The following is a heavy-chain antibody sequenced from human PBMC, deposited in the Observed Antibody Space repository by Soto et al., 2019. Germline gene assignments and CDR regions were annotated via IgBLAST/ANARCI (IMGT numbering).Heavy chain of an antibody. Sequence: EVQLVESGGGLVQPGGSLRLSCAASEFTFSGRSVHWVRQAPGKGPGWVSGIDKVGTDSTYADSVKGRFTSSRDNPKNTLYIKMNSLGVEDTAVYYCARGWFGPAVWSKGTTVTVSS. CDR3: ARGWFGPAV. CDR2: IDKVGTDS. D-gene: IGHD3-10*01. J-gene: IGHJ6*03. CDR1: EFTFSGRS. V-gene: IGHV3-74*01.